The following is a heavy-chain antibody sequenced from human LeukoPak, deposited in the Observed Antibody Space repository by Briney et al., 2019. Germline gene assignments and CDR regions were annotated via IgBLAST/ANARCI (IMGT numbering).Heavy chain of an antibody. Sequence: SQTLSLTCVISGDRVSSNSATWNWIRQSPSRGLEWLGRTYYRSKWYNDYSVSVKSRISINPDTSKNQFSLQLNSVIPEDTAVYYCTREYVADDSSGYYYRFDFWGQGTLVTVSS. D-gene: IGHD3-22*01. V-gene: IGHV6-1*01. CDR1: GDRVSSNSAT. CDR3: TREYVADDSSGYYYRFDF. J-gene: IGHJ4*02. CDR2: TYYRSKWYN.